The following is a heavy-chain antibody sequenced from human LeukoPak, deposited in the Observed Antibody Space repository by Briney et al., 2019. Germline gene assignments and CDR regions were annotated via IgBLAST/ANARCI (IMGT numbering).Heavy chain of an antibody. J-gene: IGHJ6*03. CDR1: GGSSSGYY. V-gene: IGHV4-34*01. CDR2: INHSGST. CDR3: ARVSSAHYYYYYYMDV. D-gene: IGHD2-15*01. Sequence: SETLSLTCAVYGGSSSGYYWSWIRQPPGKGLEWIGEINHSGSTNYNPSLKSRVTISVDTSKNQFSLKLSSVTAADTAVYYCARVSSAHYYYYYYMDVWGKGTTVTVSS.